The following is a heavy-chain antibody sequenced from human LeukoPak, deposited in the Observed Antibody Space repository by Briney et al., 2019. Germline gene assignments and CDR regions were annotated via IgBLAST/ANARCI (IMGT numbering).Heavy chain of an antibody. D-gene: IGHD6-13*01. V-gene: IGHV4-34*01. J-gene: IGHJ6*03. CDR3: RYSSSWLGSGYYYYYMDV. CDR1: GGSFSGYY. Sequence: SETLSLTCAVYGGSFSGYYWSWLRQPPGKGLEWIGEINHSGSTNYNPPLKSRVTISVDTSKNQFSLKLSSVTAADTAVYYCRYSSSWLGSGYYYYYMDVWGKGTTVTVSS. CDR2: INHSGST.